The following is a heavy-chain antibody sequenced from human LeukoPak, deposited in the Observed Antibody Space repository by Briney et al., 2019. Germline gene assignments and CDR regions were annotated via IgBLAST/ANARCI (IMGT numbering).Heavy chain of an antibody. CDR1: GGSISSHY. CDR2: IYYSGSTNYT. D-gene: IGHD3-16*02. V-gene: IGHV4-59*11. J-gene: IGHJ2*01. Sequence: SETLSLTCTVSGGSISSHYWSWIRQPPGKGLEWIGYIYYSGSTNYTNYNPSLKSRVTISVDTSKNQFSLKLSSVTAADTAVYYCARDPIVSVGDWYFDLWGRGTLVAVSS. CDR3: ARDPIVSVGDWYFDL.